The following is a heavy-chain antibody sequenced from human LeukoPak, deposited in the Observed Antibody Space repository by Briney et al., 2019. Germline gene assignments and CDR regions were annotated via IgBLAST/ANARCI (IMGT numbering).Heavy chain of an antibody. Sequence: GGSLRLSCAASGFTFSSYGMHWVRQAPGKGLEWVAFIRYDGSNKYYADSVKGRFTISRDNSKSTLYLQMNSLRAEDTAVYYCAKDGLNYEEQIDYWGQGTLVTVSS. CDR2: IRYDGSNK. D-gene: IGHD3-22*01. CDR1: GFTFSSYG. V-gene: IGHV3-30*02. CDR3: AKDGLNYEEQIDY. J-gene: IGHJ4*02.